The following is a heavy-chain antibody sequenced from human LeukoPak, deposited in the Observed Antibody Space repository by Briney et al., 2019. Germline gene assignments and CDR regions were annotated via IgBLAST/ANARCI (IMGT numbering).Heavy chain of an antibody. CDR3: ARADKGHSSAWYDDF. Sequence: EASVKVSCKASGYTFTAYYMHWVRQAPGQGLEWVGRINPVNGGTDYAQNFQGRVTMTSDTSISTAYMDLSSLRSDDTAVYYCARADKGHSSAWYDDFWGQGILVTISS. CDR1: GYTFTAYY. D-gene: IGHD6-19*01. V-gene: IGHV1-2*06. J-gene: IGHJ4*02. CDR2: INPVNGGT.